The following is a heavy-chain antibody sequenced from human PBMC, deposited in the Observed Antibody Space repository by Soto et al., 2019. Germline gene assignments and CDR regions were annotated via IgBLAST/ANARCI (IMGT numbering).Heavy chain of an antibody. J-gene: IGHJ5*02. V-gene: IGHV2-70*11. Sequence: SGPTLVNPTQTLTLTCTFSGFSLSTSGMCVSWIRQPPGKALEWLARIDWDDDKYYSTSLKTRLTISKDTSKNQVVLTMTNMDPVDTATYYCARGTYYDFWSGPQGGFWFDPWGQGTLVTVSS. CDR1: GFSLSTSGMC. CDR2: IDWDDDK. D-gene: IGHD3-3*01. CDR3: ARGTYYDFWSGPQGGFWFDP.